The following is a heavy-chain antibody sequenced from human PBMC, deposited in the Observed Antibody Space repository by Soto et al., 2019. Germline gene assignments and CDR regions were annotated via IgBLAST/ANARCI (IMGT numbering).Heavy chain of an antibody. Sequence: EVQLLESGGGLVQPGGSLRLSCAASGFTFNNYAMTWVRQAPGKGLEWVSGISASGGSTNYADSVKGRITISRDNSKNSLYQQMNSLRAEDTAVYYCAKAAPDDFWSGYHDLFGYWGQGTLVTVSS. V-gene: IGHV3-23*01. J-gene: IGHJ4*02. CDR1: GFTFNNYA. D-gene: IGHD3-3*01. CDR3: AKAAPDDFWSGYHDLFGY. CDR2: ISASGGST.